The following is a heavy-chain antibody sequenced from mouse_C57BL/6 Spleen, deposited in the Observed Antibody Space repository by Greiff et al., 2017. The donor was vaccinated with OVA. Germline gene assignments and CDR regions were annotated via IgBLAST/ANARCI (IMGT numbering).Heavy chain of an antibody. J-gene: IGHJ1*03. Sequence: VQLQQPGAELVRPGSSVKLSCKASGYTFTSYWMDWVKQRPGQGLEWIGNIYPSDSETHYNQKFKDKATMTVDKSSSTAYMQLSSLTSEDAAVYYCARTLRGDWYFEVWGTGTTVTVSS. V-gene: IGHV1-61*01. CDR1: GYTFTSYW. CDR2: IYPSDSET. CDR3: ARTLRGDWYFEV.